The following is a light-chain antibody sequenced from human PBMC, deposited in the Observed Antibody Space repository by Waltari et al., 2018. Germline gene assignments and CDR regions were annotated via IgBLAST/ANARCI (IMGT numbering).Light chain of an antibody. V-gene: IGKV1-5*03. J-gene: IGKJ2*01. Sequence: DIQMTQSPSILSASVGDIVTITCRASQSVSDWLAWYQQKPGEVPKLLIYKASRLGSGVPPRFSGSGSGTEFTLTISSLQPVDFATYYCQQYQSSSNTFGQGTKLEIK. CDR1: QSVSDW. CDR2: KAS. CDR3: QQYQSSSNT.